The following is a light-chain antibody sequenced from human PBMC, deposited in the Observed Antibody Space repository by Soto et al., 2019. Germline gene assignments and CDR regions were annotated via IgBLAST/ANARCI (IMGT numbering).Light chain of an antibody. V-gene: IGKV1-27*01. J-gene: IGKJ4*01. Sequence: DIQMTQSPSSLSSSVGDRVTITCRASQGISNYLAWYQQRPGKVPKLLIYGASTLQPGVPSRFSGSGSGTDFTLTISSLQPEDVATYYCQEYITAPSLTFGGGTKVEIK. CDR2: GAS. CDR1: QGISNY. CDR3: QEYITAPSLT.